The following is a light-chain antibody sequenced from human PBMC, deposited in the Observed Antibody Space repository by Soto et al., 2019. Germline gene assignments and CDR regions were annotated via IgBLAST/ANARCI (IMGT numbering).Light chain of an antibody. CDR2: EVS. Sequence: QSALTQPPSASGSPGQSVTISCTGTSSDVGGYNFVSWYQQHPGKAPKLMIYEVSERPSGVPDRFSGSKSGNTASLTVSGLQAEDDADYYCSSYAGSNNFCVFGTGTKVTVL. J-gene: IGLJ1*01. CDR3: SSYAGSNNFCV. V-gene: IGLV2-8*01. CDR1: SSDVGGYNF.